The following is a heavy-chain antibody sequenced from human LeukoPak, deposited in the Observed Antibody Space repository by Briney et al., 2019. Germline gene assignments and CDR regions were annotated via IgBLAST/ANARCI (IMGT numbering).Heavy chain of an antibody. CDR1: GYSISSGYY. J-gene: IGHJ4*02. D-gene: IGHD3-10*01. Sequence: SETLSLTCAVSGYSISSGYYWGWIRQPPGKGLEWIGSIYHSGSTYYNPSLKSRVTISVDTSKNQFSLKLSSVTAADTAVYYCTRHTYYYGSGSVDYWGQGTLVTVSS. V-gene: IGHV4-38-2*01. CDR2: IYHSGST. CDR3: TRHTYYYGSGSVDY.